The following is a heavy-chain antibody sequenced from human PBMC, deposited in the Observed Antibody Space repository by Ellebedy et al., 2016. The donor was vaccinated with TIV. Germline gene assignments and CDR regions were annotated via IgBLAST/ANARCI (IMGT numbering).Heavy chain of an antibody. V-gene: IGHV3-23*01. CDR3: AKDRLNYYDSSGYFDY. J-gene: IGHJ4*02. CDR2: ISGSGGST. Sequence: GESLKISXAASGFTFSSYAMSWVRQAPGKGLEWVSAISGSGGSTYYADSVKGRFTISRDNSKNTLYLQMNSLRAEDTAVYYCAKDRLNYYDSSGYFDYWGQGTLVTVSS. CDR1: GFTFSSYA. D-gene: IGHD3-22*01.